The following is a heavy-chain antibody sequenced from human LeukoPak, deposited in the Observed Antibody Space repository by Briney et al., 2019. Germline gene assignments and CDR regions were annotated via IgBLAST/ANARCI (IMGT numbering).Heavy chain of an antibody. J-gene: IGHJ4*02. V-gene: IGHV3-30*04. CDR2: ISYNGINK. CDR1: GFTFSNYA. CDR3: ARSAAAGRIAATFAY. Sequence: GGSLRLSCAASGFTFSNYAMHWVRQAPGKGLAWVAIISYNGINKYYADSVKGRFTISQDNSKNTLYLHMNSLRAEDTAVYYCARSAAAGRIAATFAYWGQGTLVTVSS. D-gene: IGHD6-13*01.